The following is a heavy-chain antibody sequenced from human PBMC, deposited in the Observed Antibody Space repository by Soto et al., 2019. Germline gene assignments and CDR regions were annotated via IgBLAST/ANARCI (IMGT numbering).Heavy chain of an antibody. J-gene: IGHJ6*02. V-gene: IGHV3-7*01. CDR1: GFTFSSYW. CDR2: INQDGSEK. D-gene: IGHD3-22*01. CDR3: ARDRGRPDLRDTHYYDSSDLDYGMDV. Sequence: EVRLVESGGGLVQPGGSLTLSCAASGFTFSSYWMTWVRQAPGKGLEWVANINQDGSEKYYMDSMKGRFTIPRYNAKKSLLLQLNSLRAEDTAVYYCARDRGRPDLRDTHYYDSSDLDYGMDVWGQGTTVTVSS.